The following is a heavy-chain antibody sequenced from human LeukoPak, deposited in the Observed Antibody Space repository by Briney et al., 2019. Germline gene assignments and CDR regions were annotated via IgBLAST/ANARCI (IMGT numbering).Heavy chain of an antibody. CDR3: ARQYRHQPD. CDR2: MNANSGKT. V-gene: IGHV1-8*02. J-gene: IGHJ4*02. CDR1: GGTFSSYA. D-gene: IGHD2-2*01. Sequence: ASVKVSCKASGGTFSSYAISWVRQATGQGLEWMGWMNANSGKTGYAQTFQDRFTMTWDTSIGTAYMELSSLRSDDTAVYYCARQYRHQPDWGQGTLVTVS.